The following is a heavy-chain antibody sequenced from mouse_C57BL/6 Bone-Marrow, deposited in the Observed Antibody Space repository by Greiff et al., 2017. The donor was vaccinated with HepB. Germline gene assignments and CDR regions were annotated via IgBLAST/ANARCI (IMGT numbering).Heavy chain of an antibody. CDR2: ISNGGGST. J-gene: IGHJ1*03. Sequence: EVQLVESGGGLVQPGGSLKLSCAASGFTFSDYYMYWVRQTPEKRLEWVAYISNGGGSTYYPDTVKGRFTISRDNAKNTLYLQMSRLKSEDTAMYYCARGDYSNYLLVWGTVTTVTVSS. D-gene: IGHD2-5*01. CDR3: ARGDYSNYLLV. CDR1: GFTFSDYY. V-gene: IGHV5-12*01.